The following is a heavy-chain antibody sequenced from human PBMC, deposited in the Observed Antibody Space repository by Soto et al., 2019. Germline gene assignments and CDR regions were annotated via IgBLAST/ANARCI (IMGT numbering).Heavy chain of an antibody. Sequence: RASVKVSCKASGYTFTSYYMHWVRQAPGQGLEWMGIINPSGGSTSYAQKFQGRVTMTRDTSTSTVYMELSSLRSEDTAVYYCARRSDYYDSSGPYYFDYWGQGTLVTVSS. CDR1: GYTFTSYY. CDR2: INPSGGST. V-gene: IGHV1-46*01. D-gene: IGHD3-22*01. J-gene: IGHJ4*02. CDR3: ARRSDYYDSSGPYYFDY.